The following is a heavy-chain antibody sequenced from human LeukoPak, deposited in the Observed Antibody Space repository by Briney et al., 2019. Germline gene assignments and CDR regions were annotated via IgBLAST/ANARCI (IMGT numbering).Heavy chain of an antibody. CDR1: GFTFDDYG. J-gene: IGHJ4*02. Sequence: PGGSLRLSCAASGFTSGFTFDDYGMHWVRQVPGKGLEWVSGISRDGGRTGYADSVQGRFTISRDNSRNSLHLQVNSLRVEDTAFYYCVKDSNYDFWSGYYKGFDNWGQGTLVTVSS. D-gene: IGHD3-3*01. CDR3: VKDSNYDFWSGYYKGFDN. CDR2: ISRDGGRT. V-gene: IGHV3-20*04.